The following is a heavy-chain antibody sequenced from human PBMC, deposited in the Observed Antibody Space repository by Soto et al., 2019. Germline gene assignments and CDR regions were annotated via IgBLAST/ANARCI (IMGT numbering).Heavy chain of an antibody. CDR1: ADSIIGDY. Sequence: QVQLQESGPGLVKPSETLSLTCTVSADSIIGDYWSWIRQAPGKGLEWIGYIYYTGTTRYNPSLQSRVAMSVDTSKRQFSLKLRSVTTADTAMYYCARHVGHVSQWFDPWGQGTLVTVSS. CDR3: ARHVGHVSQWFDP. J-gene: IGHJ5*02. CDR2: IYYTGTT. V-gene: IGHV4-59*01.